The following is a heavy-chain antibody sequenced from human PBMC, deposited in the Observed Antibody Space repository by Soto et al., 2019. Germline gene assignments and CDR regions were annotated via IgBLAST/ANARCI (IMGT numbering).Heavy chain of an antibody. CDR1: GGSISQYY. CDR3: SRGPGGFGDFILDY. Sequence: QVQLQESGPGLVKPSETLSLSCGVSGGSISQYYWSWIRQPAGKGLEWIGRIYSGGSTNYNPSLESRVTMSVDTAKNKFSLKLSSVTPADTGVYYCSRGPGGFGDFILDYWGQGTLVTVSS. CDR2: IYSGGST. J-gene: IGHJ4*02. D-gene: IGHD3-10*01. V-gene: IGHV4-4*07.